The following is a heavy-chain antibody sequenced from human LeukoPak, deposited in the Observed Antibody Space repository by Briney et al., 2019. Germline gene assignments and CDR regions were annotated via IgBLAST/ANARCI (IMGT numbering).Heavy chain of an antibody. CDR3: ARRVVTMVRGVRGRFDP. Sequence: PSETLSLTCTVSGGSISSSNYYWGWIRQPPGKGLEWIASIHYSETTYYNPSLKSRVTISVDTSKNHFSLKLSSVTAADTAVYYCARRVVTMVRGVRGRFDPWGQGTLVTVSS. CDR2: IHYSETT. V-gene: IGHV4-39*02. D-gene: IGHD3-10*01. CDR1: GGSISSSNYY. J-gene: IGHJ5*02.